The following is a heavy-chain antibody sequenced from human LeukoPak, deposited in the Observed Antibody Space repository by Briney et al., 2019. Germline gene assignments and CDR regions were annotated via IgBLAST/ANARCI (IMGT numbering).Heavy chain of an antibody. J-gene: IGHJ4*02. CDR3: ARERELKTTRYSSGWYWDY. CDR2: TYYRSKWYN. D-gene: IGHD6-19*01. V-gene: IGHV6-1*01. Sequence: SQTLSLTCAISGDSVSSNSAAWNWIRQSPSRGLEWLGRTYYRSKWYNDYAVSVKSRITINPDTSKNQFSLQLNSVTPEDTAVYYCARERELKTTRYSSGWYWDYWGQGTPVTVSS. CDR1: GDSVSSNSAA.